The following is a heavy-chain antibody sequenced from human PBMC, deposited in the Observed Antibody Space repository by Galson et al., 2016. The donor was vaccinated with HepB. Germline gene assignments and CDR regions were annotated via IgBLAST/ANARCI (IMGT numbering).Heavy chain of an antibody. J-gene: IGHJ4*02. CDR3: ARAFRYGTGWYGRNDC. CDR1: GFTLNSFA. V-gene: IGHV3-23*01. Sequence: SLRLSCAASGFTLNSFAVSWVRQAPGKGLEWVSAINGGSAHYADSVQGRFTISRDTSKNTLYLEMNRLRAEDTAIYYCARAFRYGTGWYGRNDCWGQGTLVTVSS. CDR2: INGGSA. D-gene: IGHD6-19*01.